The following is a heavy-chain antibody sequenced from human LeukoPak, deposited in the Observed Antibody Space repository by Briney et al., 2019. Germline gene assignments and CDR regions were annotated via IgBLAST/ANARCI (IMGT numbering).Heavy chain of an antibody. D-gene: IGHD6-19*01. CDR2: ISVSGGST. V-gene: IGHV3-23*01. Sequence: PGGSLRLSCAASGFTFSSYAMSWVRQAPGKGLEWVSVISVSGGSTYYADSVKGRFTISRDNSKNTLYLQMNSLRAEDTAVYYCAKGGSGWYSYFDYWGQGTLVTVSS. CDR3: AKGGSGWYSYFDY. J-gene: IGHJ4*02. CDR1: GFTFSSYA.